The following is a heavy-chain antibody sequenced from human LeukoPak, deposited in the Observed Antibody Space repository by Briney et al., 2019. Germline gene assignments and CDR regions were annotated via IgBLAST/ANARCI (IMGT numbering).Heavy chain of an antibody. J-gene: IGHJ6*04. CDR1: GFAFKNYA. D-gene: IGHD3-10*01. CDR2: ITSSGDTT. V-gene: IGHV3-23*01. Sequence: GCLRRSFAASGFAFKNYAMNWVRPAPGKGREWGGSITSSGDTTHYTDSVRGRFTISRDNSRNTLSLQMTSLTAEDTAVYYCAKGVLSGMRYYYGMDVWGKGTPVTVSS. CDR3: AKGVLSGMRYYYGMDV.